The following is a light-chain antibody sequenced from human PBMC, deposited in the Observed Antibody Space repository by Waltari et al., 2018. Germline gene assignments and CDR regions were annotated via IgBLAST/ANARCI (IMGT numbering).Light chain of an antibody. Sequence: EIVMTQSPLSLPVTPGEPASISCRSSQSLLHANGKNYVDWYVLKPGQSPRLLISLGSNRASGVPDRFSGIGSDTDFTLRISRVEAEDFGVYYCMQALMTPNTFGQGTKLEI. CDR1: QSLLHANGKNY. J-gene: IGKJ2*01. V-gene: IGKV2-28*01. CDR2: LGS. CDR3: MQALMTPNT.